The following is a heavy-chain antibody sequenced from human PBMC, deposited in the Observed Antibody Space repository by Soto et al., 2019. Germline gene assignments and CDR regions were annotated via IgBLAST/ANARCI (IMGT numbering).Heavy chain of an antibody. CDR1: GFSFNIYG. D-gene: IGHD2-15*01. V-gene: IGHV3-64D*06. CDR2: ISTNGGST. CDR3: ARSDVNLLKYYHGMDV. Sequence: GSLRISCSASGFSFNIYGMHWVRQAPGKGLEYVSGISTNGGSTNYADSVKGRFTISRDNSKNTLYLEMSSLRLDDTAVYYCARSDVNLLKYYHGMDVWGQGTAVTVSS. J-gene: IGHJ6*02.